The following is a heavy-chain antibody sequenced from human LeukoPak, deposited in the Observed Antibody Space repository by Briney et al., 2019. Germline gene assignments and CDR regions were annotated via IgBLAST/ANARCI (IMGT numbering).Heavy chain of an antibody. D-gene: IGHD3-10*01. Sequence: SETLSLTCTVSGGSISSYYWSWIRQPPGKGLEWIGYIYYSGSTNYNPSLKSRVTISVDTSKNQFSLKLSSVTAADTAVYYCARAALLWFGELPPNWFDPWGQGTLVTVSS. CDR1: GGSISSYY. CDR3: ARAALLWFGELPPNWFDP. V-gene: IGHV4-59*01. J-gene: IGHJ5*02. CDR2: IYYSGST.